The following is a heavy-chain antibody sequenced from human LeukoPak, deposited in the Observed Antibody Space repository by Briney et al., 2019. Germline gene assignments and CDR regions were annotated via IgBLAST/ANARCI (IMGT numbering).Heavy chain of an antibody. V-gene: IGHV3-7*03. D-gene: IGHD2-2*01. J-gene: IGHJ4*02. Sequence: GGSLRLSCAASGFTLSSYWMTWVRQAPGKGLEWVAKIKPDGSKEYYVDSVKGRFTISRDNAKTSLYLQMNSLRAEDTAVYYCARDPMRGGDLDYWGQGTLVTVSS. CDR1: GFTLSSYW. CDR3: ARDPMRGGDLDY. CDR2: IKPDGSKE.